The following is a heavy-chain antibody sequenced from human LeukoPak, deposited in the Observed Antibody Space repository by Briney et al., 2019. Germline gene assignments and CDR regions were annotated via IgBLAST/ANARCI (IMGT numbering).Heavy chain of an antibody. CDR2: INPNSGGT. CDR1: GYTFTGYY. V-gene: IGHV1-2*02. CDR3: ARAVVTWIAVAGVDY. D-gene: IGHD6-19*01. J-gene: IGHJ4*02. Sequence: WASVKVSCKASGYTFTGYYMHWVRQAPGQGLEWMGWINPNSGGTNYAQKFQGRVTMTRDTSISTAYMELSRLRSDDTAVYYCARAVVTWIAVAGVDYWGQGTLVTVSS.